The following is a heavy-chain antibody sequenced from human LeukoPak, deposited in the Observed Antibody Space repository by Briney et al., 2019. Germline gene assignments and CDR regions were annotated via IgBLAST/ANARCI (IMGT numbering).Heavy chain of an antibody. Sequence: ASVKVPCKASGYTFTAYYIHWVRQAPGQGLEWMGWINPNSGGTSYAQKFQGKVTMTRDTSISTAYMELSSLRSDDTAVYYCARADWNYANYWGQGTLVTVSS. V-gene: IGHV1-2*02. CDR2: INPNSGGT. CDR1: GYTFTAYY. J-gene: IGHJ4*02. D-gene: IGHD1-7*01. CDR3: ARADWNYANY.